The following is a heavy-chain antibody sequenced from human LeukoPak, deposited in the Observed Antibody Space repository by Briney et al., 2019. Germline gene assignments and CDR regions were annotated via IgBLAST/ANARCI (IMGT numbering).Heavy chain of an antibody. CDR1: GDSISRGDYY. CDR3: VRGVGATRGRFDP. CDR2: IYYNGNT. Sequence: SGTLSLTCTVSGDSISRGDYYWSWVRQPPGKGLEWIGYIYYNGNTYYNPSLKSRLTISVDTSKNQFSLKLSSVTAADTAVYYCVRGVGATRGRFDPWGQGTLVTVSS. D-gene: IGHD1-26*01. J-gene: IGHJ5*02. V-gene: IGHV4-30-4*08.